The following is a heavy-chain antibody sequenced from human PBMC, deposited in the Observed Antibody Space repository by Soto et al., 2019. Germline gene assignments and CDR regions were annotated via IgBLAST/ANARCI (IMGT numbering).Heavy chain of an antibody. Sequence: QITLKESGPTLVKPTQTLTLTCTVSGFSLTTNGVGVGWFRQPPGKALEWLALIYRDDDKRYRPSLKSRVTSDKDNPKNQVVLTMTNMDPVDTATYYCAHTVARGAYWETFNYWGQGTLVTVSS. V-gene: IGHV2-5*02. CDR3: AHTVARGAYWETFNY. CDR1: GFSLTTNGVG. J-gene: IGHJ4*02. CDR2: IYRDDDK. D-gene: IGHD1-26*01.